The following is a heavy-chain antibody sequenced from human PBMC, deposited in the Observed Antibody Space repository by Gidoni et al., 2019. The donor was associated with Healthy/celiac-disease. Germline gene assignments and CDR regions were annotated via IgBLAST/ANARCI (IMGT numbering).Heavy chain of an antibody. CDR3: ATPGGVYYDSSGYYPYYFDY. CDR1: GFTFSSYA. CDR2: ISGSGGST. Sequence: EVQLLESGGGLVQPGGSLRLSGAASGFTFSSYAMSWVRQAPGKRLEWVSAISGSGGSTYYADSVKGRFTISRDNSKNTLYLQMNSLRAEDTAVYYCATPGGVYYDSSGYYPYYFDYWGQGTLVTVSS. V-gene: IGHV3-23*01. D-gene: IGHD3-22*01. J-gene: IGHJ4*02.